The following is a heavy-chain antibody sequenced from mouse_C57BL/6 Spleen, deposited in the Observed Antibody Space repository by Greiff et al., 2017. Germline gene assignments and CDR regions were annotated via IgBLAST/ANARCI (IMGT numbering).Heavy chain of an antibody. V-gene: IGHV1-4*01. CDR2: INPSSGYT. J-gene: IGHJ4*01. D-gene: IGHD2-3*01. Sequence: QVHVKQSGAELARPGASVKMSCKASGYTFTSYTMHWVKQRPGQGLEWIGYINPSSGYTKYNQKFKDKATLTADKSSSTAYMQLSSLTSEDSAVYYCARRDDGYYVSAMDYWGQGTSVTVSS. CDR1: GYTFTSYT. CDR3: ARRDDGYYVSAMDY.